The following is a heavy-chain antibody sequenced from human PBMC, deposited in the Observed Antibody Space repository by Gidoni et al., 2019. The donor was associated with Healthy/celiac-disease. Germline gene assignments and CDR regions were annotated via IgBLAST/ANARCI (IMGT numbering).Heavy chain of an antibody. CDR1: GFTFSSYS. Sequence: EVQLVESGGGLVQPGGSLRLSCAASGFTFSSYSMNWVRQAPGKGLEWVSYISSSSSTIYYADSVKGRFTISRDNAKNSLYLQMNSLRDEDTAVYYCARDLDSSGYYYSYYYYGMDVWGQGTTVTVSS. CDR2: ISSSSSTI. D-gene: IGHD3-22*01. J-gene: IGHJ6*02. CDR3: ARDLDSSGYYYSYYYYGMDV. V-gene: IGHV3-48*02.